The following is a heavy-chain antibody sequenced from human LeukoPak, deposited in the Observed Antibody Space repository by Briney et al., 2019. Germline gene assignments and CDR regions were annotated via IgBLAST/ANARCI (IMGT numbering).Heavy chain of an antibody. V-gene: IGHV3-23*01. Sequence: GGSLRLSCAASGFTFSSYAMSWVRQAPGKGLEWVSAISGSGGSTYYADSVKGRFTISRDNSKNTLYLQMNSLRAEDTAVYYCAKETTVTSYYYYYYGMDVWGQGTTVTVSS. D-gene: IGHD4-17*01. J-gene: IGHJ6*02. CDR2: ISGSGGST. CDR1: GFTFSSYA. CDR3: AKETTVTSYYYYYYGMDV.